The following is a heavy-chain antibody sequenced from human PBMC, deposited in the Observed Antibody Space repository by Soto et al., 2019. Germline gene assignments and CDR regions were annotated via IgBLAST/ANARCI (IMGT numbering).Heavy chain of an antibody. CDR1: GFTFSTYW. D-gene: IGHD3-10*01. J-gene: IGHJ6*02. CDR2: INSDGSST. CDR3: ARDRWGGGRDMDV. V-gene: IGHV3-74*01. Sequence: EVQLVESGGGLVQPGGSLRLSCAASGFTFSTYWIHWVRQAPGKGLVWVSRINSDGSSTNYADSVQGRFTISRDNAKNTLFLQMSSLRAEDTAVYYCARDRWGGGRDMDVWGQGTTVTVSS.